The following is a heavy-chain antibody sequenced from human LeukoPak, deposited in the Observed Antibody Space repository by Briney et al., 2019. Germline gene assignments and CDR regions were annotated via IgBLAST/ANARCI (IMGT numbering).Heavy chain of an antibody. J-gene: IGHJ4*02. CDR2: ISWNSGSI. V-gene: IGHV3-9*01. CDR1: GFTFDDYA. Sequence: GRSLRLSCAASGFTFDDYAMHWVRQAPGKGLEWVSGISWNSGSIGYADSVKGRFTISRDNSKNSLYLQMNSLRAEDTALYYCAKDIGRGATGGFVGYWGQGTLVTVSS. CDR3: AKDIGRGATGGFVGY. D-gene: IGHD1-26*01.